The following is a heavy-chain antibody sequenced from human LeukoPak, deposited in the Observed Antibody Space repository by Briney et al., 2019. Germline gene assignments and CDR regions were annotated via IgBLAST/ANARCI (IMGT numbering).Heavy chain of an antibody. J-gene: IGHJ4*02. V-gene: IGHV3-11*06. D-gene: IGHD4-23*01. CDR1: GFTFSDYY. Sequence: GGSLRLSCAASGFTFSDYYMTWFRQAPGKGLEWVSYISGGSSYTNFADSVKGRFTISRDNAKNSLYLQMNSLRAEDTAVYYCARVSLLDDGGLGDYWGQGTLVTVS. CDR3: ARVSLLDDGGLGDY. CDR2: ISGGSSYT.